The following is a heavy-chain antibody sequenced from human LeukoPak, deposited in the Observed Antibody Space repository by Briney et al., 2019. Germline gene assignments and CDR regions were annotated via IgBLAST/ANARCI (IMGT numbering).Heavy chain of an antibody. D-gene: IGHD5-24*01. Sequence: GASVKVSCKASGGTFSSYAISWVRQAPGQGLEWMGRIIPIFGTANYAQKFQGRVTITTDESTSTAYMELSSLRSEDTAVYYCARDRRRDGYNYFDYWGQGTLVTVSS. CDR2: IIPIFGTA. J-gene: IGHJ4*02. CDR1: GGTFSSYA. V-gene: IGHV1-69*05. CDR3: ARDRRRDGYNYFDY.